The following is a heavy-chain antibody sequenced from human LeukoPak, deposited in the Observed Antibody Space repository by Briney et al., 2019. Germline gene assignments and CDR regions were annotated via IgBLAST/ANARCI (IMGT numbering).Heavy chain of an antibody. J-gene: IGHJ5*02. D-gene: IGHD5-18*01. Sequence: SETLSLTCAVYGGSFSGYYWSWIRQPPGKGLEWIGYIYYSGSTNYNPSLKSRVTISVDTSKNQFFLKLSSVTAADTAVYYCARHPMVTFWFDPWGQGTLVTVSS. CDR3: ARHPMVTFWFDP. CDR1: GGSFSGYY. CDR2: IYYSGST. V-gene: IGHV4-59*08.